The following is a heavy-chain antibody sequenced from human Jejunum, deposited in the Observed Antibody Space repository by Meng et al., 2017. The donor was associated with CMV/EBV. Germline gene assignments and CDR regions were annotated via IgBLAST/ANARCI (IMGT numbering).Heavy chain of an antibody. V-gene: IGHV3-23*01. CDR3: AKGRNNYGSNCFDS. Sequence: VELLEPGGGLVQPGGSLRLSCAASGFTFSSYAMSWVRQAPGKGLEWVSGISGSGGSTYYADSVKGRFTISRDNSKNTLYLQMNSLRAEDTAVYYCAKGRNNYGSNCFDSWGQGTLVTVSS. CDR2: ISGSGGST. CDR1: GFTFSSYA. J-gene: IGHJ5*01. D-gene: IGHD3-10*01.